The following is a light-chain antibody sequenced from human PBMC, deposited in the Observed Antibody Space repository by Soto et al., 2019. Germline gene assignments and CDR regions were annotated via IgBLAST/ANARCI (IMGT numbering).Light chain of an antibody. V-gene: IGKV3-20*01. CDR1: QSVSSL. CDR3: QQYGSSGT. CDR2: GAS. Sequence: EIVLTQSPATLSLSPGERATLSCRASQSVSSLLAWYQQKPGQAPRLLIYGASNRATGIPDRFSGSGSGTDFTLTISRLEPEDFAVYYCQQYGSSGTFGQGTKVDIK. J-gene: IGKJ1*01.